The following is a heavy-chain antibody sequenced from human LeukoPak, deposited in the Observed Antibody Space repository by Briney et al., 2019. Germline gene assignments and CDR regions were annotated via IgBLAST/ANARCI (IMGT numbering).Heavy chain of an antibody. CDR1: GGTFSSYA. CDR2: IIPIFGTA. Sequence: SVKVSCKASGGTFSSYAISWVRQAPGQGLEWMGGIIPIFGTANYAQKFQGRVTITTDESTSTAYMELSSLRSEDTAVCFCATQRYSYGYDPNYLDVWGKGTTVTVSS. CDR3: ATQRYSYGYDPNYLDV. J-gene: IGHJ6*03. D-gene: IGHD5-18*01. V-gene: IGHV1-69*05.